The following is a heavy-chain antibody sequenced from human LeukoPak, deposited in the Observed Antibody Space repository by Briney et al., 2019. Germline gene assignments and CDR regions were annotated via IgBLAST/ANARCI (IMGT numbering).Heavy chain of an antibody. J-gene: IGHJ4*02. CDR2: IYPGDSDT. CDR3: ASLTVYSSGWSHDY. CDR1: GYSFTXXX. V-gene: IGHV5-51*01. Sequence: GESLKISCKXSGYSFTXXXXXXXXXXXXXXXXXXXIIYPGDSDTRHSPSFXGXXTISADRXXXTAYLQWSSLKASDTAMYYCASLTVYSSGWSHDYWGQGTLVTVSS. D-gene: IGHD6-19*01.